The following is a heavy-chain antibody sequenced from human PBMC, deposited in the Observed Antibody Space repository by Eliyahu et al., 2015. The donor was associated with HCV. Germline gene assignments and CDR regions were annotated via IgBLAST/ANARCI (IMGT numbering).Heavy chain of an antibody. D-gene: IGHD1-7*01. CDR2: ISYDGSNK. CDR3: AKDGARWNYADY. CDR1: GFTFSSYG. V-gene: IGHV3-30*18. J-gene: IGHJ4*02. Sequence: QVQLVESGGGVVQPGRSLRLSCAASGFTFSSYGMHWVRQAPGKGLEWVAVISYDGSNKYYADSVKGRFTISRDNSKNTLYLQMNSLRAEDTAVYYCAKDGARWNYADYWGQGTLVTVSS.